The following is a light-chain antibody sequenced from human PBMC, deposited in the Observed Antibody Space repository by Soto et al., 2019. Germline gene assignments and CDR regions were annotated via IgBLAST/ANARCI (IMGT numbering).Light chain of an antibody. CDR3: QQYNSSPST. Sequence: EIVLTQSPGTLSLSPGERATLSCRASQSVSSSYLAWYQQKPCQAPRLLIYGASSRATGIPDRFSGSGSGTDFTLTISRLEPGDFAVYYCQQYNSSPSTFGGGTTVEIK. CDR2: GAS. CDR1: QSVSSSY. J-gene: IGKJ4*01. V-gene: IGKV3-20*01.